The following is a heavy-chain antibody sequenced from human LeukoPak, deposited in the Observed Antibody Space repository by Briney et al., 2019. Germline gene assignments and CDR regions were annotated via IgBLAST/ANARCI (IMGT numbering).Heavy chain of an antibody. CDR3: ARARYSSSAFDY. V-gene: IGHV4-59*01. CDR2: IYYSGST. D-gene: IGHD6-6*01. J-gene: IGHJ4*02. CDR1: GGSTSSYY. Sequence: PSETLSLTCTVSGGSTSSYYWSWIRQPPGKGLEWIGYIYYSGSTNYNPSLKSRVTMSLETSKNRFSLILSSVTAADTAVYYCARARYSSSAFDYWGQGTLVTVSS.